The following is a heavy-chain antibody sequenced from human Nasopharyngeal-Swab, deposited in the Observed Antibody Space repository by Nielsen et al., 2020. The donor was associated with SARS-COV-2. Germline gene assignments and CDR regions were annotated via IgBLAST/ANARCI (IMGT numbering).Heavy chain of an antibody. V-gene: IGHV1-8*01. J-gene: IGHJ4*02. D-gene: IGHD2-21*02. CDR1: GYTFTSYD. Sequence: ASVKVSCKASGYTFTSYDINWVRQATGQGLEWMGWMNPNSGNTGYAQKFQGRVTITADKSTSTAYMELSSLRSEDTAVYYCARESINTLVTSHSFDYWGQGTLVTVSS. CDR2: MNPNSGNT. CDR3: ARESINTLVTSHSFDY.